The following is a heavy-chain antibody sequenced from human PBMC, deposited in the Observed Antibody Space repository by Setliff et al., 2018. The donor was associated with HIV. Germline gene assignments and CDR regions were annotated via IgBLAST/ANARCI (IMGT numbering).Heavy chain of an antibody. V-gene: IGHV4-39*01. CDR2: MHYSGST. J-gene: IGHJ5*02. Sequence: KTSETLSLTCTVSGGSISNSNYYWGWIRQPPGKGLEYIGSMHYSGSTYYNPPLKSRVTISVDTSKNQFSLKLSSVTAADTAVYYCARTWWLRSNWFDPWGQGTLVTVSS. CDR1: GGSISNSNYY. D-gene: IGHD5-12*01. CDR3: ARTWWLRSNWFDP.